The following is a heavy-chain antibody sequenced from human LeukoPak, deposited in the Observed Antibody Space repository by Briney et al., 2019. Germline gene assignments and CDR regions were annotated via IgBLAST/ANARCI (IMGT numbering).Heavy chain of an antibody. V-gene: IGHV1-2*02. D-gene: IGHD2-15*01. CDR3: ARDRVHCSGGSCYLTLNFVY. Sequence: ASVKVSCKASGYTFTAHYMHWVRQAPGQGLEWMGWINPNSGGTNYAQKFQGRVTMTRDTSISTAYMELSRLRSDDTAVYYCARDRVHCSGGSCYLTLNFVYWGQGTLVTVSS. J-gene: IGHJ4*02. CDR1: GYTFTAHY. CDR2: INPNSGGT.